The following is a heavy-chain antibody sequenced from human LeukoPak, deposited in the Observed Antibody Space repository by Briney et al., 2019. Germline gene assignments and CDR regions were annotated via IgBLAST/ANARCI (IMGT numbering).Heavy chain of an antibody. CDR2: INHSGST. Sequence: SETLSLTCAVYGGSFSGYYWSWIRQPPGKGLEWIGEINHSGSTNYNPSLKSRVTISVGTSKNQFSLKLSSVTAADTAVYYCARPMVRGGSYYYGMDVWGKGTTVTVSS. J-gene: IGHJ6*04. D-gene: IGHD3-10*01. CDR3: ARPMVRGGSYYYGMDV. V-gene: IGHV4-34*01. CDR1: GGSFSGYY.